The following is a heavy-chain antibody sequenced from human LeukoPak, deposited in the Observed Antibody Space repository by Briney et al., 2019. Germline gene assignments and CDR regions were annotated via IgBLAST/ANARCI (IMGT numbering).Heavy chain of an antibody. CDR2: ISYDGSNK. J-gene: IGHJ5*02. D-gene: IGHD2-15*01. CDR1: GFTFGSYA. CDR3: ARDRIVVVVAALHVGFDP. Sequence: GGSLRLSCAASGFTFGSYAMHWVRQAPGKGLEWVAVISYDGSNKYYADSVKGRFTISRDNSKNTLYLQMNSLRAEDTAVYYCARDRIVVVVAALHVGFDPWGQGTLVTVSS. V-gene: IGHV3-30*04.